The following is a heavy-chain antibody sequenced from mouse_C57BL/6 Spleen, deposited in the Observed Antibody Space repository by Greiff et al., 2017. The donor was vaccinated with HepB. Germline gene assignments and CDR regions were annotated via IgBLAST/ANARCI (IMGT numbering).Heavy chain of an antibody. Sequence: EVKLVESEGGLVQPGSSMKLSCTASGFTFSDYYMAWVRQVPEKGLEWVANINYDGSSTYYLDSLKSRFIISRDNAKNILYLQMSMLKSEDTATYYCASIYGNYGLYAMDYWGQGTSVTVSS. CDR3: ASIYGNYGLYAMDY. CDR1: GFTFSDYY. D-gene: IGHD2-1*01. J-gene: IGHJ4*01. CDR2: INYDGSST. V-gene: IGHV5-16*01.